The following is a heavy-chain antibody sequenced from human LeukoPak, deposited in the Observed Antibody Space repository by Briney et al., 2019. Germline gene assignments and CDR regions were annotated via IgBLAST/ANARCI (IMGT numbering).Heavy chain of an antibody. D-gene: IGHD5-24*01. V-gene: IGHV1-46*01. CDR3: AVADGETEEMATRD. CDR2: ITTSSGST. CDR1: GYTFTSYY. Sequence: ASVKVSCKASGYTFTSYYMHWVRHAPGQGLEWMGIITTSSGSTSYAQKYQGRVTMTRDTSTSTVYLELRSMSSEDKAVYYCAVADGETEEMATRDWGQGTLVTVSS. J-gene: IGHJ4*02.